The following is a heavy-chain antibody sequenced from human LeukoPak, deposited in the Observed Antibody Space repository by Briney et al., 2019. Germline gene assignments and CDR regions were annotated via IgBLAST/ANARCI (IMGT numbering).Heavy chain of an antibody. D-gene: IGHD2-2*01. V-gene: IGHV3-48*01. CDR1: VFAFRIYR. CDR2: ITSIRSTI. J-gene: IGHJ3*02. CDR3: ARVPARHGLPNAFDI. Sequence: PGGSVSLFCAARVFAFRIYRMNWVRQAPGKGLEWVSYITSIRSTIFCADSVRGRFHIYRDNAGNALYVQMNRLRAEDTAVYYCARVPARHGLPNAFDIWGQGTMVTVSS.